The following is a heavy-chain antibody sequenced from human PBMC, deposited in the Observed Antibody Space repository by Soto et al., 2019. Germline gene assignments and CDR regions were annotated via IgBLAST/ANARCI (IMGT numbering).Heavy chain of an antibody. CDR3: AKEDLYYYYGMDV. CDR1: GFTFSSYA. V-gene: IGHV3-23*01. Sequence: SLRLSCSASGFTFSSYAMSWVRQAPGKGLEWVSAISGSGGSTYYADSVKGRFTISRDNSKNTLYLQMNSLRAEDTAVYYCAKEDLYYYYGMDVWGQGTTVTVSS. CDR2: ISGSGGST. J-gene: IGHJ6*02.